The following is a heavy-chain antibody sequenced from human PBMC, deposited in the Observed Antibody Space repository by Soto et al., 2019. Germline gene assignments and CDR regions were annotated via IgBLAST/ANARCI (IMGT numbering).Heavy chain of an antibody. CDR2: IYYSGST. D-gene: IGHD6-19*01. CDR3: ARDQKDSSGWYETGDYYYGMDV. Sequence: SETLSLTCTVSGGSISSGDYYWSWIRQPPGKGLEWIGYIYYSGSTYYNPSLKSRVTISVDTSKNQFSLKLSSVTAADTAVYYCARDQKDSSGWYETGDYYYGMDVWGQGTTVTVSS. V-gene: IGHV4-30-4*01. J-gene: IGHJ6*02. CDR1: GGSISSGDYY.